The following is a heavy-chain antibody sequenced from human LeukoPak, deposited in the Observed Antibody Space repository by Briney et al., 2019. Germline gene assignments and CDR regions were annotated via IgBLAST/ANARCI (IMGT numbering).Heavy chain of an antibody. CDR3: ARGVNGYDYGADY. J-gene: IGHJ4*02. V-gene: IGHV3-48*04. D-gene: IGHD5-12*01. CDR1: GFTFSNHY. CDR2: ISSSGSTI. Sequence: GGSLRLSCTVSGFTFSNHYMNWVRQAPGKGLEWVSYISSSGSTIDYADSVKGRFTISRDNAKNSLYLQMNSLRAEDTAVYYCARGVNGYDYGADYWGQGTLVTVSS.